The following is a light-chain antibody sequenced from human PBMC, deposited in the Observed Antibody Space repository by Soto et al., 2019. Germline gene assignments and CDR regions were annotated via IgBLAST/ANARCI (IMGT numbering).Light chain of an antibody. CDR2: GAS. CDR1: QSVTSN. Sequence: EIVLTQSPGTLSLSPGDRATLSCRASQSVTSNLAWYQQKRGQAPRLLIYGASTRATGIPARFSGSGSGTEFTLTISSLQSEVLAVYYCQQYNNWRLTFGGGTKVDIK. J-gene: IGKJ4*01. CDR3: QQYNNWRLT. V-gene: IGKV3-15*01.